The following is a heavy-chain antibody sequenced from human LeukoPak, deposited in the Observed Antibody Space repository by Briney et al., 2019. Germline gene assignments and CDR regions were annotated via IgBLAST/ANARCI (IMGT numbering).Heavy chain of an antibody. CDR2: INPNSGGT. V-gene: IGHV1-2*02. CDR1: GYTFTGYY. J-gene: IGHJ5*02. CDR3: ASSGYYFGWFDP. D-gene: IGHD3-22*01. Sequence: ASVTVSCKASGYTFTGYYMHWVRQAPGQGLEWMGWINPNSGGTNYAQKFQGRVTVTRDTSISTAYMELSRLRSDDTAVYYCASSGYYFGWFDPWGQGTLVTVSS.